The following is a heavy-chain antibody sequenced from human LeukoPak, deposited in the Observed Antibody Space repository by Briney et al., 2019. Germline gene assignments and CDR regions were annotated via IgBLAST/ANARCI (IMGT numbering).Heavy chain of an antibody. V-gene: IGHV4-34*01. J-gene: IGHJ6*03. CDR2: INHSGST. CDR1: GGSFSGYY. CDR3: ARLTKNDSGSFRFGKKKRGYMDV. D-gene: IGHD3-10*01. Sequence: SETLSLTCAVYGGSFSGYYWSWIRQPPGKGLEWVGEINHSGSTNYNPSLKSRVTISVDTSKNQFSLKLSSVTAADTAVYYCARLTKNDSGSFRFGKKKRGYMDVWGKGTTVTISS.